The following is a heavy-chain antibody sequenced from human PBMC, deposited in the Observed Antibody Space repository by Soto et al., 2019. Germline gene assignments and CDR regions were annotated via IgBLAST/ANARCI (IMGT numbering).Heavy chain of an antibody. CDR2: ISSNGGST. D-gene: IGHD2-15*01. V-gene: IGHV3-64*02. CDR1: GFTFSSYA. CDR3: ARDQTGTPPRGPLDY. J-gene: IGHJ4*02. Sequence: EVQLVESGEGLVQPGGSLRLSCAASGFTFSSYAMHWVRQAPGKGLEYVSAISSNGGSTYYADSVKGRFTISRDNSKNTLYLQMGSLRAEDMAVYYCARDQTGTPPRGPLDYWGQGTLVTVSS.